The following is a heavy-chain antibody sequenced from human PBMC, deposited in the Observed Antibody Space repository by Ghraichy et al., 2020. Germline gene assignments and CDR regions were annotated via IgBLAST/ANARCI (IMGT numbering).Heavy chain of an antibody. CDR3: ARGINYFDSSGYYAFWYFDL. Sequence: SETLSLTCTVSGGSVSSDYWTWIRQPPGGGLEWIGYIYYSGRTDYNPSLKSRDTISIDTSTNQFSLKLSSVTAADTAVYYCARGINYFDSSGYYAFWYFDLWGRGTLVTVSS. CDR2: IYYSGRT. V-gene: IGHV4-59*02. D-gene: IGHD3-22*01. CDR1: GGSVSSDY. J-gene: IGHJ2*01.